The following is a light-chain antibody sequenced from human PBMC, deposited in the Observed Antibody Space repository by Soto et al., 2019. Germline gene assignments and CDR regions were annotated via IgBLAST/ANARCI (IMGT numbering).Light chain of an antibody. Sequence: QSVLTQPPSVSGAPGQRVNISCAGSRSNIGAGNDVHWYQHLPGTAPQPLIYANINRPSGVPDRFSGSKSGTSASLAITGLQAEDEADYYCQSYDSSLSAYVFGTGTKVTVL. V-gene: IGLV1-40*01. CDR1: RSNIGAGND. J-gene: IGLJ1*01. CDR3: QSYDSSLSAYV. CDR2: ANI.